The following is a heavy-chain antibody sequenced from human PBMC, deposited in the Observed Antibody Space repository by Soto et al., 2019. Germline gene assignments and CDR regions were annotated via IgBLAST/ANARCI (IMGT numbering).Heavy chain of an antibody. J-gene: IGHJ5*02. D-gene: IGHD4-17*01. CDR2: INHSGST. Sequence: PSATLSLTCAVYGGSFSGYYWSWIRQPPGKGLEWIGEINHSGSTNYNPSLKSRVTISVDTSKNQFSLKLSSVTAADTAVYYCARPLLNYGDYAVGWFDPWGQGTLVTVSS. CDR1: GGSFSGYY. V-gene: IGHV4-34*01. CDR3: ARPLLNYGDYAVGWFDP.